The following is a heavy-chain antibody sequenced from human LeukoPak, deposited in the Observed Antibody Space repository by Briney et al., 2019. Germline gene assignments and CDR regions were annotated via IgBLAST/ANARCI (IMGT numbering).Heavy chain of an antibody. D-gene: IGHD3-9*01. CDR2: IYYSGST. CDR1: GGSISSYY. V-gene: IGHV4-59*01. CDR3: ARVYYDILTGYRSMDV. Sequence: SETLSLTCTVSGGSISSYYWSWIRQPSGKGLEWNGYIYYSGSTNYNPSLKSRVTISVDTSKNQFSLKLSSVTAADTAVYYCARVYYDILTGYRSMDVWGKGTTVTVSS. J-gene: IGHJ6*04.